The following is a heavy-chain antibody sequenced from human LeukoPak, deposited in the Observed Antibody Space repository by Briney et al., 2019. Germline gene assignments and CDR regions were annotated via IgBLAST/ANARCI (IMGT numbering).Heavy chain of an antibody. CDR1: GFTFSSYG. J-gene: IGHJ4*02. Sequence: GGSLRLSCAASGFTFSSYGMHWVRQAPGKGLEWVAFIRYDGSNKYYADSVKGRFTISRDNSKNTLYLQMNSLRAEDTAVYYCAKEVSIISRGLDYWGQGILVTVSS. D-gene: IGHD2-21*01. CDR2: IRYDGSNK. CDR3: AKEVSIISRGLDY. V-gene: IGHV3-30*02.